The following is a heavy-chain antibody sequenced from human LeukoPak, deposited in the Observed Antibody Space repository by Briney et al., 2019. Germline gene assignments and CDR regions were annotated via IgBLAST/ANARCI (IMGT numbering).Heavy chain of an antibody. Sequence: GGSLRLSCAASGFTFSGSGMHWVRQASGKGLEWVGRIRNKAHNYATAYAASVKGRFTISRDDSKNTAYLQMNSLKSEDTAVYYCARQATDDYGDDSGQGTLVTVSS. J-gene: IGHJ4*02. CDR3: ARQATDDYGDD. CDR2: IRNKAHNYAT. V-gene: IGHV3-73*01. CDR1: GFTFSGSG.